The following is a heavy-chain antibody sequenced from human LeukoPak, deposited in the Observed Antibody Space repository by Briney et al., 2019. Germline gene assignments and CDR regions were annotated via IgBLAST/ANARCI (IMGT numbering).Heavy chain of an antibody. D-gene: IGHD6-13*01. Sequence: PGGTLRLSCAASGFTFSSYGMSWVRQAPGKGLEWVSAISGSGGSTYYADSVKGRFTISRDNSKNTLYLQMNSLRAEDTAVYYCAKDYIAAAGTIVDYWGQGTLVTVSS. CDR2: ISGSGGST. V-gene: IGHV3-23*01. J-gene: IGHJ4*02. CDR1: GFTFSSYG. CDR3: AKDYIAAAGTIVDY.